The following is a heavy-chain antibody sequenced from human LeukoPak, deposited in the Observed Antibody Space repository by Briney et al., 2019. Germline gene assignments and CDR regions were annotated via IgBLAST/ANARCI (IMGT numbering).Heavy chain of an antibody. CDR1: GFTVSSNY. Sequence: PGGSLRLSCADSGFTVSSNYMSSVRQAPGKGLEWVSVIYTGGSTYYADSVKGRFTISRDNSKNTLFLQMSSLRGEDTAVYFCARDRGVTFGIWGQGTLVTVSS. CDR3: ARDRGVTFGI. V-gene: IGHV3-53*01. D-gene: IGHD2-8*02. CDR2: IYTGGST. J-gene: IGHJ4*02.